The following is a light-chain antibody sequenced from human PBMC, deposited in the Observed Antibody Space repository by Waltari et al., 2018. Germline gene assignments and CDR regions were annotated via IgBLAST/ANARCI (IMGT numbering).Light chain of an antibody. V-gene: IGKV3-20*01. CDR3: QQYGSSPPT. Sequence: CRSSQSGSSSYLACDQQKPGQAPRLLSYGASSRATGIPDRFSCSDSGTDFTLTISRLEPEDFAVYYCQQYGSSPPTFGQGTRVEIK. CDR2: GAS. CDR1: QSGSSSY. J-gene: IGKJ1*01.